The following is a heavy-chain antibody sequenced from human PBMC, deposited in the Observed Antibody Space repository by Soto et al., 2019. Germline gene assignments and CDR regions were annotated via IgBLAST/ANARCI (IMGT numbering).Heavy chain of an antibody. V-gene: IGHV1-18*01. CDR3: ARGRYGDY. J-gene: IGHJ4*01. Sequence: QVHLVQSGAEVKKPGASVKVSCQGSGYAFTTYGITWVRQAPGQGREWMGWISAHNGNTNYAQKLQGRVTVTRDTYTSTAYMELRSLRYDDTAVYYCARGRYGDYWGHGALVTVSS. CDR2: ISAHNGNT. CDR1: GYAFTTYG. D-gene: IGHD1-1*01.